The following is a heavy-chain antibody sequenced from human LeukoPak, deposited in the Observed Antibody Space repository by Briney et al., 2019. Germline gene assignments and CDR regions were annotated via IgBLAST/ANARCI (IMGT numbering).Heavy chain of an antibody. Sequence: GAPVKVSCKASGYTFTSYGISWVRQAPGQGLEWMGWISAYNGNTNYAQKLQGRVTMTTDTSTSTAYMELRSLRSEDTAVYYCTRPISIAADPGAFDIWGQGTMVTVSS. CDR2: ISAYNGNT. V-gene: IGHV1-18*01. J-gene: IGHJ3*02. CDR1: GYTFTSYG. D-gene: IGHD6-13*01. CDR3: TRPISIAADPGAFDI.